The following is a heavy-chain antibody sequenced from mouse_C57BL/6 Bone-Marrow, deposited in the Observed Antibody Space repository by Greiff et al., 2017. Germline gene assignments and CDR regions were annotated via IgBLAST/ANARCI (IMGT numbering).Heavy chain of an antibody. CDR2: IDPGNGDT. CDR3: TSHYYGSIYYAMDY. Sequence: EVQLQQSGAELVRPGASVKLSCTASGFNIKDDYMHWVKQRPEQGLEWIGWIDPGNGDTEYASKFQGKATITADTSSNTAYLQLSSLTSEDTAVYYCTSHYYGSIYYAMDYWGQGTSVTVTS. V-gene: IGHV14-4*01. CDR1: GFNIKDDY. D-gene: IGHD1-1*01. J-gene: IGHJ4*01.